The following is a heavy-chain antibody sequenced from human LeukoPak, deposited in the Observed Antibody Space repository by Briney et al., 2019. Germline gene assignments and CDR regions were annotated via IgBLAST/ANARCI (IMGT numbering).Heavy chain of an antibody. CDR2: TSAYHGNT. Sequence: GAAVTVSCKTSGYTFTKYGISGVRQAPGQGVEGMGWTSAYHGNTDYAQNLQGRVTMTTDTSTSTAYMELKSLRSDDTAVYYCARDQSLVAYSSTWFDYWGQGTLVTVSS. J-gene: IGHJ4*02. CDR1: GYTFTKYG. CDR3: ARDQSLVAYSSTWFDY. V-gene: IGHV1-18*01. D-gene: IGHD6-13*01.